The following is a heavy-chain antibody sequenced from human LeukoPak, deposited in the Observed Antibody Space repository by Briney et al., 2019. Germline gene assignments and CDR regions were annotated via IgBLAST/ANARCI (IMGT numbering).Heavy chain of an antibody. J-gene: IGHJ4*02. D-gene: IGHD4-17*01. CDR3: AKGLSATSMGIDY. Sequence: GGSLRLSCAASGFTFSTYAMTLVRRAPGRGLEWVSTISGSSGSTDYADSVKGRFTVSRDNSRNTLYLQMHSVRVDDTAVYYCAKGLSATSMGIDYWGQGTLVTVSS. V-gene: IGHV3-23*01. CDR1: GFTFSTYA. CDR2: ISGSSGST.